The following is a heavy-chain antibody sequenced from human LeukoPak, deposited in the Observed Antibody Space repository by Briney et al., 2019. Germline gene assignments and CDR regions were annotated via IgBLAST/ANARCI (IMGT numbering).Heavy chain of an antibody. D-gene: IGHD5/OR15-5a*01. J-gene: IGHJ4*02. V-gene: IGHV4-39*07. CDR1: GGSISSNNYY. CDR2: IYTSGST. Sequence: PSETLSLTCTVSGGSISSNNYYWGWIRQPPGKGLEWIGNIYTSGSTYYSPSLKSRVIISLDTSENQFSLTLSSVTAADTAVYYCAKGNPFYDYWGQGTLVTVSS. CDR3: AKGNPFYDY.